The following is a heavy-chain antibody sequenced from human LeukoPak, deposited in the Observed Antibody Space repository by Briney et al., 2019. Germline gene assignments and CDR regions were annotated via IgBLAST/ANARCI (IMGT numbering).Heavy chain of an antibody. J-gene: IGHJ4*02. CDR3: ASPRSSRTLLKSASNSFDY. CDR2: IYYSGST. D-gene: IGHD3-10*01. Sequence: SQTLSLTCTVSGGSISSGGYYWSWIRQHPGKGLEWIGYIYYSGSTYYNPSLKSRVTISVDTSKNQFSLKLSSVTAADTAVYYCASPRSSRTLLKSASNSFDYWGQGTLVTVSS. V-gene: IGHV4-31*03. CDR1: GGSISSGGYY.